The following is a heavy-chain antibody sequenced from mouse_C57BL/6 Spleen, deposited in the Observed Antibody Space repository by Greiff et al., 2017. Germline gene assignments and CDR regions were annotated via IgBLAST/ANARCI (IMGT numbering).Heavy chain of an antibody. CDR2: IRLKSDNYAT. CDR3: TDYYGSSHCYFDV. D-gene: IGHD1-1*01. CDR1: GFTFSNYW. J-gene: IGHJ1*03. V-gene: IGHV6-3*01. Sequence: EVQLVESGGGLVQPGGSMKLSCVASGFTFSNYWMNWVRQSPEKGLEWVAQIRLKSDNYATHYAESVKGRFTISRDDSKSSVYLQMYNLRAEDTGIYYCTDYYGSSHCYFDVWGTGTTVTVSS.